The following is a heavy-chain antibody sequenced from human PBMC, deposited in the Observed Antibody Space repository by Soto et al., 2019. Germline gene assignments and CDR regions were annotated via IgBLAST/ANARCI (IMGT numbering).Heavy chain of an antibody. CDR2: IYYSGST. V-gene: IGHV4-59*01. Sequence: SETLSLTCTVSGGSISSYYWSWIRQPPGKGLEWIGYIYYSGSTNYNPSLKSRVTISVDTSKNQFSLKLSSVTAADTAVYYCVRDDPLGVSMDVWGQGTTVTVSS. CDR3: VRDDPLGVSMDV. D-gene: IGHD3-10*01. J-gene: IGHJ6*02. CDR1: GGSISSYY.